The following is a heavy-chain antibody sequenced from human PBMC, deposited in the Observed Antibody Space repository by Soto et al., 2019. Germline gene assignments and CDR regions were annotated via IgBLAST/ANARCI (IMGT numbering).Heavy chain of an antibody. CDR2: VYSGGST. V-gene: IGHV3-53*02. D-gene: IGHD6-19*01. CDR3: AIGGDSGWSPMDH. J-gene: IGHJ4*02. Sequence: EVQLVETGGGLIQPGGSLRLSCASSGLTVSRNYMSWVRQAPGKGLEWFSYVYSGGSTFYADSVKGRFTISRDKSNNTLYLQMNSLRAEDTAVYYCAIGGDSGWSPMDHWGQGTLVIVSS. CDR1: GLTVSRNY.